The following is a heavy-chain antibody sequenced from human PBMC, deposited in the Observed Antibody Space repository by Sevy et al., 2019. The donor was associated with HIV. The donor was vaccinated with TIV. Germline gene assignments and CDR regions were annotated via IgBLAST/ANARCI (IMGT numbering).Heavy chain of an antibody. D-gene: IGHD3-22*01. J-gene: IGHJ4*02. CDR3: ARSPDYYDSSGA. CDR2: ISGSGFST. CDR1: GFTFDNNA. V-gene: IGHV3-23*01. Sequence: GGSLRLSCAASGFTFDNNAMYWVRQAPGKGLEWVSVISGSGFSTNYAGSVKGRFTISRDISKSTLYLQMNSLRAEDTAVYYCARSPDYYDSSGAWGQGTLVTVSS.